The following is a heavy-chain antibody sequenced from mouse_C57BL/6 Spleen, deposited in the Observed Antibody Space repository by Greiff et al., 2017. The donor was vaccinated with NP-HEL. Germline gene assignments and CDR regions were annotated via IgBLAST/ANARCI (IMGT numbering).Heavy chain of an antibody. CDR1: GYTFTSYW. CDR2: INPSNGGT. V-gene: IGHV1-53*01. Sequence: VQLQQPGTDLVKPGASVKLSCKASGYTFTSYWMHWVKQRPGQGLEWIGNINPSNGGTNYTEKFKSKATLTVDKASITVYRQLSGLTSEYSAVYYCARSLSVDAMDYWGQGTSVTVSS. J-gene: IGHJ4*01. CDR3: ARSLSVDAMDY. D-gene: IGHD6-5*01.